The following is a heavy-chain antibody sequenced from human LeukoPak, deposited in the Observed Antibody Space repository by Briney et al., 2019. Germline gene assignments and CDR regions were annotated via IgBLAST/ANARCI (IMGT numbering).Heavy chain of an antibody. D-gene: IGHD3-9*01. CDR2: INHSGST. CDR1: GGSFSGYY. J-gene: IGHJ6*02. V-gene: IGHV4-34*01. Sequence: SETLSLTCAVYGGSFSGYYWSGIRQPPGKGLEWIGEINHSGSTNYNPSLKSRVTISVDTSKNQFSLKLSSVTAADTAVYYCAGTYYDILTGPPLYYGMDVWGQGTTVTVSS. CDR3: AGTYYDILTGPPLYYGMDV.